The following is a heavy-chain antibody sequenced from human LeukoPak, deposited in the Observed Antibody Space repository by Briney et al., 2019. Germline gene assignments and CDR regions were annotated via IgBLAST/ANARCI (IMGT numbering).Heavy chain of an antibody. D-gene: IGHD2-15*01. V-gene: IGHV1-2*02. Sequence: ASVTVSCKASGYTFTDYYMHWVRQAPGQGLEWMGWINPKSGGTKYAQKFQGRVTMTRDTSISTAYMELSRLRSDDTAVYYCARGLRYCSGGSCYSWFDPWGQGTLVTVSS. CDR2: INPKSGGT. CDR3: ARGLRYCSGGSCYSWFDP. CDR1: GYTFTDYY. J-gene: IGHJ5*02.